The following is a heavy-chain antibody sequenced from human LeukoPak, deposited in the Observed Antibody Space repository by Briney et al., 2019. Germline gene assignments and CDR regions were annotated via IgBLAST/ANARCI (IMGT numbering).Heavy chain of an antibody. V-gene: IGHV1-2*02. CDR1: GYTFTGYY. Sequence: ASVKVSCKASGYTFTGYYMHWVRQAPGQGLEWMGWINPNSGGTNYAQKFQGRVTMTRDTSISTAYMELSRLRSDDTAVYYCARVGVYSSGWYGTPGKWFDPWGQGTLVTVSS. J-gene: IGHJ5*02. D-gene: IGHD6-19*01. CDR2: INPNSGGT. CDR3: ARVGVYSSGWYGTPGKWFDP.